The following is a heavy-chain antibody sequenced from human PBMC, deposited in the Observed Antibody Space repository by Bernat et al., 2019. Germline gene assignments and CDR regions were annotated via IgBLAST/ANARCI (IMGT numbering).Heavy chain of an antibody. CDR1: GFTFSSYS. CDR2: ISSSSSTI. D-gene: IGHD3-10*01. J-gene: IGHJ4*02. Sequence: EVQLVESGGGLVQPGGSLRLSCAASGFTFSSYSMNRVRQAPGKGLEWVSYISSSSSTIYYADSVKGRFTISRDNAKNSLYLQMNSLRAEDMAVYYCAKVLWFGGALDWWGPGTLVTVSS. CDR3: AKVLWFGGALDW. V-gene: IGHV3-48*01.